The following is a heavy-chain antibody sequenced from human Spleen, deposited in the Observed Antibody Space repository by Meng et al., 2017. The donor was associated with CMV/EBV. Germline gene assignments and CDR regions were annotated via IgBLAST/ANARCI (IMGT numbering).Heavy chain of an antibody. V-gene: IGHV3-53*05. CDR3: AKDRYIVVVPAAFYWFDP. Sequence: GGSLRLSCAASGFSVSSSYMSWVRQAPGKGLEWISVIYGGGRTNYADSVEGRFTISRDNSKNTLYLQMNSLRAEDTAVYYCAKDRYIVVVPAAFYWFDPWGQGTLVTVSS. D-gene: IGHD2-2*01. CDR1: GFSVSSSY. J-gene: IGHJ5*02. CDR2: IYGGGRT.